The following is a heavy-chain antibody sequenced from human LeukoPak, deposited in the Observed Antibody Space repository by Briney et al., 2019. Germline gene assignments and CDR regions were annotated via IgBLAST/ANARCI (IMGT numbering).Heavy chain of an antibody. Sequence: GGSLRLSCATSGFTFSTYWMSWVRQVPGKGLEWVANIKQDGSEIYYVDSVKGRFTISRDNAKNSLFLQMNNLRAEVTAIYYCARDKVEGPTLFDYWGQGTLVTVSS. CDR2: IKQDGSEI. D-gene: IGHD2-15*01. CDR3: ARDKVEGPTLFDY. CDR1: GFTFSTYW. V-gene: IGHV3-7*01. J-gene: IGHJ4*02.